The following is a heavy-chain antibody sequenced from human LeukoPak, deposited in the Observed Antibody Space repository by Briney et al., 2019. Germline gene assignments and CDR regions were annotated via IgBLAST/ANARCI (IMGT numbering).Heavy chain of an antibody. Sequence: GGSLRLSCAASGFTFSSYEMNWVRQAPGKGLEWVSYISGSGGNIYYADSVKGRFTITRDNAKNSLFLQMNSLRGEDTAVYYCARGFLFPYYFDNWGQGTLVTVSS. CDR1: GFTFSSYE. CDR3: ARGFLFPYYFDN. J-gene: IGHJ4*02. CDR2: ISGSGGNI. V-gene: IGHV3-48*03.